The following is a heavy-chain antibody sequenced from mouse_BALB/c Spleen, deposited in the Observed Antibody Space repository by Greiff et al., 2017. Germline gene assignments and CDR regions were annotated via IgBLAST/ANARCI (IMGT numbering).Heavy chain of an antibody. CDR2: IWSGGST. Sequence: QVQLKESGPGLVQPSQSLSITCTVSGFSLTSYGVHWVRQSPGKGLEWLGVIWSGGSTDYNAAFISRLSISKDNSKSQVFFKMNSLQANDTAIYYCATAYYRYDYAMDYWGQGTSVTVSS. CDR1: GFSLTSYG. D-gene: IGHD2-14*01. CDR3: ATAYYRYDYAMDY. J-gene: IGHJ4*01. V-gene: IGHV2-2*02.